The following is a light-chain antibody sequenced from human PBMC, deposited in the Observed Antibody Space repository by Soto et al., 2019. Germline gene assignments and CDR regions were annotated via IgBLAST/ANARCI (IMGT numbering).Light chain of an antibody. CDR2: EVS. J-gene: IGLJ2*01. CDR3: SSYTNSSTVV. V-gene: IGLV2-14*01. Sequence: QSALTQPASVSGSPGQSITISCTGTSSDVGGYNYVSWYQQHPGKAPKLIIYEVSNRPSGVSNRFSGSKSGNTASLTISGLQAKDEADYYCSSYTNSSTVVFGGGTKVTVL. CDR1: SSDVGGYNY.